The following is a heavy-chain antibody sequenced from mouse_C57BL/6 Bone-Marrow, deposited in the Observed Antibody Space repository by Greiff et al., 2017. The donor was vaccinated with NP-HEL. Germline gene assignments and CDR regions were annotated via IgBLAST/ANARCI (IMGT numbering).Heavy chain of an antibody. V-gene: IGHV1-81*01. J-gene: IGHJ4*01. CDR3: AKLARYYGNYDYYAMDY. CDR1: GYTFTSYG. D-gene: IGHD2-1*01. CDR2: SYPRSGKT. Sequence: VKLQESGAELARPGASVKLSCKASGYTFTSYGISWVKQRTGQGLEWIGESYPRSGKTYYNEKFKGKATLTADKSSSTAYMELRSLTSEDAAVYFCAKLARYYGNYDYYAMDYWGQGTSVTVSS.